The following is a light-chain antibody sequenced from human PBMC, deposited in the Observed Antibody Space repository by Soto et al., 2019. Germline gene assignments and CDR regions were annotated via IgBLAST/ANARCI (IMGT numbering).Light chain of an antibody. V-gene: IGLV2-14*01. Sequence: QSALTQPASVPGSPGQSITISCTGTSSDVGIYNYVSWYQQHPGKAPKLMIYEVTNRPSGVSNRFSGSKSGNTASLTISGLQAEDEADYYCSSYTSSSNYVFGAGTKLTVL. CDR1: SSDVGIYNY. CDR2: EVT. CDR3: SSYTSSSNYV. J-gene: IGLJ1*01.